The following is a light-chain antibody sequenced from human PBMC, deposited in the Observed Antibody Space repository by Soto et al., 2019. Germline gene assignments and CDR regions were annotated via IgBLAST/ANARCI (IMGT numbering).Light chain of an antibody. CDR1: QSVGSS. J-gene: IGKJ4*01. CDR3: QQRSNWPSLT. V-gene: IGKV3-11*01. CDR2: GAS. Sequence: EIVLTQSPGTLSLSPGERATLSCRASQSVGSSLSWYQQKPGQAPRLLFYGASNRATAIPDRFSGSGFGTDFTLTISSLEPEDSAVYYCQQRSNWPSLTFGGGTKVDIK.